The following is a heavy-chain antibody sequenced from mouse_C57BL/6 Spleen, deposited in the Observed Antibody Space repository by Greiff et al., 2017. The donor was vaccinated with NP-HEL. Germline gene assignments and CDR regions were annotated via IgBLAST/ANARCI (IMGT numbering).Heavy chain of an antibody. D-gene: IGHD2-3*01. CDR1: GYTFTSYW. CDR3: ARFPHPRGDGY. CDR2: IDPSDSYT. V-gene: IGHV1-50*01. J-gene: IGHJ2*01. Sequence: VQLQQPGAELVKPGASVKLSCKASGYTFTSYWMQWVKQRPGQGLEWIGEIDPSDSYTNYNQKFKGKATLTVDTSSSTAYMQLSSLTSEDSAVYYCARFPHPRGDGYWGQGTTLTVSS.